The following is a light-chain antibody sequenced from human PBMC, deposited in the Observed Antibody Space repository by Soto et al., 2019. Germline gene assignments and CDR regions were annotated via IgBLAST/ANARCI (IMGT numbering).Light chain of an antibody. CDR1: QNIRSW. J-gene: IGKJ4*01. V-gene: IGKV1-5*03. CDR2: SAS. Sequence: DIQMTQSPSTLSASVGDRVTITCRASQNIRSWLAWYQQKPGKAPELLIYSASGLESGVPSRFSGSGSGTEFTLTISSPQPDDFAPYYCQEYNGNSGLTFGGGTMVEIK. CDR3: QEYNGNSGLT.